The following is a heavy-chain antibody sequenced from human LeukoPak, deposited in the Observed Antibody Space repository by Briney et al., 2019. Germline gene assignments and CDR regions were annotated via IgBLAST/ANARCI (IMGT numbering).Heavy chain of an antibody. J-gene: IGHJ3*02. CDR3: ARDSHDPIAARFAFDI. CDR1: GYTFNGHY. Sequence: ASVKVSCKASGYTFNGHYMHWVRQAPGQGLEWMGWISAYNGNTNYAQKLQGRVTMTTDTSTSTAYMGLRSLRSDDTAVYYCARDSHDPIAARFAFDIWGQGTMVTVSS. V-gene: IGHV1-18*04. CDR2: ISAYNGNT. D-gene: IGHD6-6*01.